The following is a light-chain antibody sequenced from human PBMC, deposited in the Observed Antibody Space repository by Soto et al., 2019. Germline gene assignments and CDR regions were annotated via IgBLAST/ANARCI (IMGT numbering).Light chain of an antibody. CDR2: EVS. V-gene: IGLV2-8*01. J-gene: IGLJ1*01. Sequence: QSVLTQPPSASGSPGQSVTISCTGTSSDVGTYKYVSWYQQHPGKAPKLMIYEVSKRPSGVPDRFSGSKSGNTASLTVSGLQAEDEADYYCSSYANANNFKFVIGTGTKGTVL. CDR3: SSYANANNFKFV. CDR1: SSDVGTYKY.